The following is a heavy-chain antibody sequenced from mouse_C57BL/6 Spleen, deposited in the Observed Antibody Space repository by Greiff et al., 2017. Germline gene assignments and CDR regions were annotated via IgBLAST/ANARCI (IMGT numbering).Heavy chain of an antibody. CDR1: GFTFSDYG. D-gene: IGHD2-5*01. V-gene: IGHV5-17*01. CDR2: ISSGSSTI. CDR3: ARSVYSNPDY. Sequence: EVHLVESGGGLVKPGGSLKLSCAASGFTFSDYGMHWVRQAPEKGLEWVAYISSGSSTIYYADTVKGRFTISRDNAKNTLFLQMTSLRSEDTAMYYCARSVYSNPDYWGQGTTLTVSS. J-gene: IGHJ2*01.